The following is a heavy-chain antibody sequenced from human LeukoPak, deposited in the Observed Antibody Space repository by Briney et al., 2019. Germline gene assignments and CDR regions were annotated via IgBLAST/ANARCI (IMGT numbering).Heavy chain of an antibody. J-gene: IGHJ6*02. CDR2: IIPIFGTA. Sequence: ASVNVSCKASGGTFSSYGISWVRQAPGQGLEWMGGIIPIFGTANYAQKFQGRVTITADESTSTAYMELSSLRSEDTAVYYCARTGENPPAATLYGMDVWGQGTTVTVSS. D-gene: IGHD2-15*01. V-gene: IGHV1-69*13. CDR1: GGTFSSYG. CDR3: ARTGENPPAATLYGMDV.